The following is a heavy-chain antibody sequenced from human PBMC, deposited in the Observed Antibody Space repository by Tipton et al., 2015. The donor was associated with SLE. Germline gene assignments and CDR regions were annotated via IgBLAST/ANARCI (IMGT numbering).Heavy chain of an antibody. V-gene: IGHV4-39*01. CDR3: ARAYCTNGVCHYGMDV. CDR1: GGSISSSSYY. Sequence: TLSLTCTVSGGSISSSSYYWGWIRQPPGKGLEWIGSIYYSGSTYYNPSLKSRVTISVDTSKNQFSLKLSSVTAADTAVYYCARAYCTNGVCHYGMDVWGQGTTVTVSS. D-gene: IGHD2-8*01. CDR2: IYYSGST. J-gene: IGHJ6*02.